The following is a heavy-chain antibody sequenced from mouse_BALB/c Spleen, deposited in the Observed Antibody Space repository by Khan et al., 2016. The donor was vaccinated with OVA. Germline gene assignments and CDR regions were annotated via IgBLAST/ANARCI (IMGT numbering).Heavy chain of an antibody. CDR2: ISYSGST. Sequence: VQLQQSGPGLVKPSQSLSLTCTVTGYSITSGYGWNWIRQFPGNKLEWMGYISYSGSTNYNPSFKSRISITRDKSKNQFFLQLNSVTTEDTATYDCARTARIKYWGQGTTLTVSS. CDR1: GYSITSGYG. CDR3: ARTARIKY. D-gene: IGHD1-2*01. V-gene: IGHV3-2*02. J-gene: IGHJ2*01.